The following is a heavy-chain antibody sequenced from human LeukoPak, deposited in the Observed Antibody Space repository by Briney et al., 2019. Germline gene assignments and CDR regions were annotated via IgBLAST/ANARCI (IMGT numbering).Heavy chain of an antibody. D-gene: IGHD2-21*02. Sequence: PGGSLRLSCAASGCTFSAYGMHWVRRAPGKGLEWVAFIWFDGSSKYYADSVKGRFTISRDNSKNTLYLQMNSLRLEDTAVFYCAKECGGGCSDDYWGQGTLVTVSS. CDR1: GCTFSAYG. CDR3: AKECGGGCSDDY. J-gene: IGHJ4*02. V-gene: IGHV3-30*02. CDR2: IWFDGSSK.